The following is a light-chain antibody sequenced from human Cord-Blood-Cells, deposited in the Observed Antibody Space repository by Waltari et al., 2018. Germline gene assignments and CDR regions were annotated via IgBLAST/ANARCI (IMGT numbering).Light chain of an antibody. CDR2: WAS. CDR1: QSVLYSSNNKNY. CDR3: QQYYSTPLT. J-gene: IGKJ4*01. Sequence: DIVLTQSPDSLAVSLVERATLTCKSSQSVLYSSNNKNYLAWYQQKPGQPPKLLIYWASTRESGVPDRFSGSGSGTDFTLTISSLQAEDVAVYYCQQYYSTPLTFGGGTKVEIK. V-gene: IGKV4-1*01.